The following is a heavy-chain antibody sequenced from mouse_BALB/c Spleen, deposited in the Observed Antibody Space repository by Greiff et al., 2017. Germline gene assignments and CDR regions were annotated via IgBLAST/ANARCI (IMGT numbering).Heavy chain of an antibody. D-gene: IGHD2-2*01. CDR3: ARGVYYGYDGTYFDV. J-gene: IGHJ1*01. CDR2: ISYSGST. V-gene: IGHV3-2*02. Sequence: EVQLQESGPGLVKPSQSLSLTCTVTGYSITSDYAWNWIRQFPGNKLEWMGYISYSGSTSYNPSLKSRISITRDTSKNQFFLQLNSVTTEDTATYYCARGVYYGYDGTYFDVWGAGTTVTVSS. CDR1: GYSITSDYA.